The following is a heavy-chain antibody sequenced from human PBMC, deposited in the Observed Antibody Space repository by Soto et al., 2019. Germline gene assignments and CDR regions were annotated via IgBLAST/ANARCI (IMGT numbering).Heavy chain of an antibody. D-gene: IGHD3-9*01. CDR3: TTEPYDILTGYATDFDY. V-gene: IGHV3-15*01. Sequence: PGGSLRLSCAASGFTFSNAWMSWVRQAPGKGLEWVGRIKSKTDGGTTDYAAPVKGRFTISRDDSKNTLYLQMNSLKTEDTAVYYCTTEPYDILTGYATDFDYWGQGTLVTVSS. CDR2: IKSKTDGGTT. CDR1: GFTFSNAW. J-gene: IGHJ4*02.